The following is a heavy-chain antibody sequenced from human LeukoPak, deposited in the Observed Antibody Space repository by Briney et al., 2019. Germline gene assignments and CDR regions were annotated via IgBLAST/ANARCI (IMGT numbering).Heavy chain of an antibody. CDR3: ARDNSGSYEY. CDR2: IHPNSDGA. Sequence: ASVKVSCKASGYTFTGFYFHWVRQAPGQGLEWVGCIHPNSDGATYAQRFQGRVTMTRDTSISTAYMELSRLTSDDTAVYYCARDNSGSYEYWGQGTLVTVSS. CDR1: GYTFTGFY. V-gene: IGHV1-2*02. D-gene: IGHD1-26*01. J-gene: IGHJ4*02.